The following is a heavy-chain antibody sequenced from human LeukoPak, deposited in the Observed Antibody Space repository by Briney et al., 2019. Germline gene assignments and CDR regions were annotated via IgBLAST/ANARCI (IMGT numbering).Heavy chain of an antibody. CDR3: ARGERDFSSTSCYSPWFDP. CDR1: GYTFTSYD. V-gene: IGHV1-8*03. CDR2: MNPNSGNT. J-gene: IGHJ5*02. Sequence: ASVKVSCKASGYTFTSYDINWVRQATGQGLEWMGWMNPNSGNTGYAQKFQGRVTITRNTSISTAYMELSSLRSEDTAVYYCARGERDFSSTSCYSPWFDPWGQGTLVTVSS. D-gene: IGHD2-2*01.